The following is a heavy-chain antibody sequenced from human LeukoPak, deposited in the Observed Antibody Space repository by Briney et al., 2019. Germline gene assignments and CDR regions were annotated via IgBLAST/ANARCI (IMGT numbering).Heavy chain of an antibody. J-gene: IGHJ4*02. CDR2: ISYDGSNK. CDR3: ATPEGYSYGYEDY. Sequence: GRSLRLSCAASGFTFSSYGMHWFRQAPGKGLEWVAVISYDGSNKYYADSVKGRFTISRDNSKNTLYLQMNSLRAEDTAVYYCATPEGYSYGYEDYWGQGTLVTVSS. V-gene: IGHV3-30*03. D-gene: IGHD5-18*01. CDR1: GFTFSSYG.